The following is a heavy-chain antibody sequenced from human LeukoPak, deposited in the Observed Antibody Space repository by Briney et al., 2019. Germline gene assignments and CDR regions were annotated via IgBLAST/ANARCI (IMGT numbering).Heavy chain of an antibody. Sequence: ASVTVSFRASGYTFTGYYMHWVRQAPGQGLEWMGWINPNSGGTNYAQKFQGRVTMTRDTSISTAYMELSRLRSDDTAVYYCARERGRFGELYLDYWGQGTLVTVSS. CDR2: INPNSGGT. V-gene: IGHV1-2*02. CDR1: GYTFTGYY. CDR3: ARERGRFGELYLDY. J-gene: IGHJ4*02. D-gene: IGHD3-10*01.